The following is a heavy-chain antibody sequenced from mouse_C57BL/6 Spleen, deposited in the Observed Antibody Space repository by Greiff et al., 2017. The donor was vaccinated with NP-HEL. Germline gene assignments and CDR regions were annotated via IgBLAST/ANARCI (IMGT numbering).Heavy chain of an antibody. CDR1: GYTFTDYE. J-gene: IGHJ2*01. CDR2: IDPETGGT. V-gene: IGHV1-15*01. CDR3: TRSDYGSFDY. Sequence: QVQLKESGAELVRPGASVTLSCKASGYTFTDYEMHWVKQTPVHGLEWIGAIDPETGGTAYNQKFKGKAILTADKSSSTAYIELRSLTSEDSAVYYCTRSDYGSFDYWGQGTTLTVSS. D-gene: IGHD1-1*01.